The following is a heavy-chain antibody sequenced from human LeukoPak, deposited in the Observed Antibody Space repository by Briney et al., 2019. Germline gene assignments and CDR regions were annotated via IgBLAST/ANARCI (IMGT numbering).Heavy chain of an antibody. CDR3: AREVLGYDFWSP. D-gene: IGHD3-3*01. CDR2: IIDVGDT. CDR1: GFTLTEHA. Sequence: PGGSLRLSCAVSGFTLTEHALSWVRQAPGEGLEWVSGIIDVGDTYYADSVKGRFTISRDSSKNSLYLQMNSLRAEDTAVYYCAREVLGYDFWSPWGQATLLTVSS. V-gene: IGHV3-23*01. J-gene: IGHJ5*02.